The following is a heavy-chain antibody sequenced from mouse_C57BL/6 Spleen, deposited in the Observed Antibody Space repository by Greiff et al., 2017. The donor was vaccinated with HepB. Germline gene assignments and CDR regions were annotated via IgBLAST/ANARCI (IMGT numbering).Heavy chain of an antibody. V-gene: IGHV2-2*01. D-gene: IGHD2-1*01. CDR2: IWSGGST. CDR1: GFSLTSYG. Sequence: QVQLQQSGPGLVQPSQSLSITCTVSGFSLTSYGVHWVRQSPGKGLEWLGVIWSGGSTDYNAAFISRLSISKDNSKSQVFFKMNSLQADDTAIYYCARNGNYQYFDVWGTGTTVTVSS. CDR3: ARNGNYQYFDV. J-gene: IGHJ1*03.